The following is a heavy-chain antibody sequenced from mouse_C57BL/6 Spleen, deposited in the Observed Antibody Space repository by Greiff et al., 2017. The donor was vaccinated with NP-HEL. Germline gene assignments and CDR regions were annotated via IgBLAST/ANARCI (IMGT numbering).Heavy chain of an antibody. J-gene: IGHJ3*01. D-gene: IGHD2-1*01. CDR1: GFTFSDYG. CDR3: ARESYYGNSFAY. V-gene: IGHV5-17*01. CDR2: ISSGSSTI. Sequence: EVKLVESGGGLVKPGGSLKLSCAASGFTFSDYGMHWVRQAPEKGLEWVAYISSGSSTIYYADTVKGRFTISRDNDKNTLFLQMTSLRSEDTAMYYCARESYYGNSFAYWGQGTLVTVSA.